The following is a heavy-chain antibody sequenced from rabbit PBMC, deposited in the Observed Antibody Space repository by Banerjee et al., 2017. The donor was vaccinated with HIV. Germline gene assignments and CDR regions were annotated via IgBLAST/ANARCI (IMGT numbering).Heavy chain of an antibody. CDR3: ARDLAAVIGWNFGL. D-gene: IGHD1-1*01. CDR1: GFSFSSYYY. Sequence: QSLEESGGDLVKPGGTLTLTCTASGFSFSSYYYMCWVRQAPGKGLEWIACINTSSGNTVYASWAKGRCTISRTSSTTVTLQMTSLTAADTATYFCARDLAAVIGWNFGLWGQGTLVTVS. CDR2: INTSSGNT. J-gene: IGHJ4*01. V-gene: IGHV1S40*01.